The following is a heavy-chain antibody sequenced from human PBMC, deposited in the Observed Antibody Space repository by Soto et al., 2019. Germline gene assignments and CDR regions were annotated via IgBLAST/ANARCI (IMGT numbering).Heavy chain of an antibody. V-gene: IGHV3-23*01. J-gene: IGHJ4*02. CDR3: TKDAVSDRNTCDFDS. D-gene: IGHD2-21*01. CDR1: EVKFIDYA. CDR2: ISGGVGGT. Sequence: PGGLHRLWKRAAEVKFIDYARNRVRQDPVKGLDWVSGISGGVGGTYYADSVKGRFIISRDNSKNTVYLQMNSRRADDTAFFYCTKDAVSDRNTCDFDSWGQGTLVSASS.